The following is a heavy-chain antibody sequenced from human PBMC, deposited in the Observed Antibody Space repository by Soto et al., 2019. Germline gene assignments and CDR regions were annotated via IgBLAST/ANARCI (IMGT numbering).Heavy chain of an antibody. D-gene: IGHD3-22*01. CDR1: GYTFTSYG. J-gene: IGHJ3*02. CDR3: ARGGRRKFTMMPGAFDI. V-gene: IGHV1-18*01. Sequence: ASVKVSCKASGYTFTSYGISWVRQAPGQGLEWMGWISAYNGNTNYAQKLQGRVTMTTDTSTRTAYMELRSLRSDDTAVYYCARGGRRKFTMMPGAFDIWGQGTMVTVSS. CDR2: ISAYNGNT.